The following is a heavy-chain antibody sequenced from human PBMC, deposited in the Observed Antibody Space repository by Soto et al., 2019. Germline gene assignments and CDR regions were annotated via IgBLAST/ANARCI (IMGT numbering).Heavy chain of an antibody. D-gene: IGHD6-13*01. CDR1: DGSISSSRSY. CDR3: ARQAAAPGIDLWFDP. Sequence: QLQLQESGPGLVKPSETLSLPCNVSDGSISSSRSYWAWFRQPPGKELEWIANIVYAGSTYYNPSHKRGATEPVDTYKNQFTLKQNSVTAADTAVYYCARQAAAPGIDLWFDPWGQRTQVTVSS. CDR2: IVYAGST. J-gene: IGHJ5*02. V-gene: IGHV4-39*01.